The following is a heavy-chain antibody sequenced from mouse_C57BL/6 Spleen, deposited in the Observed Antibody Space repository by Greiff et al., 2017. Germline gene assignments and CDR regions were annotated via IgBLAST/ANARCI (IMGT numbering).Heavy chain of an antibody. D-gene: IGHD2-2*01. CDR1: GFTFSDYG. V-gene: IGHV5-17*01. CDR2: ISSGSSTI. J-gene: IGHJ4*01. Sequence: EVQLVESGGGLVKPGGSLKLSCAASGFTFSDYGMHWVRQAPEKGLEWVAYISSGSSTIYYADTVKGRFTISRDNAKNTLFLQMTSLRSEDTAMYYCARYGYDAPYAMDYWGQGTSVTVSS. CDR3: ARYGYDAPYAMDY.